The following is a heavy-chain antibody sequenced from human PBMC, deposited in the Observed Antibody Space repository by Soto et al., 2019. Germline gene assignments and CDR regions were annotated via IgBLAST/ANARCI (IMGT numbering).Heavy chain of an antibody. Sequence: QVQLVQSGAEVKKPGSSVKVSCKASGGTFSSYAISWVRQAPGQGLEWMGGIIPISGTANYAQKFRGRVTITADESTSTAYMELSSLRSEDTAVYYCARSQGSSTSLEIYYYYYYGMDVWGQGTTVTASS. J-gene: IGHJ6*02. CDR3: ARSQGSSTSLEIYYYYYYGMDV. D-gene: IGHD2-2*01. V-gene: IGHV1-69*01. CDR1: GGTFSSYA. CDR2: IIPISGTA.